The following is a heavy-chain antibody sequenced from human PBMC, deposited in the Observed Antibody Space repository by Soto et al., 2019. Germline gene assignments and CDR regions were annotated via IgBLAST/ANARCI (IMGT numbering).Heavy chain of an antibody. CDR1: GVTFSLYS. Sequence: PGGAVRLSCAASGVTFSLYSMIWVRQAPGKGLEWVASITSSSSYIYYEDSLKGRFTISGDNAKNSLFLQLDSLRAEDTAVYFCVRARSTDSRPDYWGQGTLVTVSS. V-gene: IGHV3-21*01. CDR3: VRARSTDSRPDY. CDR2: ITSSSSYI. J-gene: IGHJ4*02. D-gene: IGHD3-22*01.